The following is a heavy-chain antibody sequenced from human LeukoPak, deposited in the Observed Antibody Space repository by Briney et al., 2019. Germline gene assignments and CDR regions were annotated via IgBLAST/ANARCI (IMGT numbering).Heavy chain of an antibody. V-gene: IGHV4-4*02. CDR3: VVVYSSTPHAFDI. Sequence: SETLSLTCAVSGGPISSSNWWSWVRQPPGKGLEWIGEIYHSGSTNYNPSLKSRVTISVDKSKNQFSLKLSSVTAADTAVYYCVVVYSSTPHAFDIWGQGTMVTVSS. CDR2: IYHSGST. CDR1: GGPISSSNW. D-gene: IGHD6-13*01. J-gene: IGHJ3*02.